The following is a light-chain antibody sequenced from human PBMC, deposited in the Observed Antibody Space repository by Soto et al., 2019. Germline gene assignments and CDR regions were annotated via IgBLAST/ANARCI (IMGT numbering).Light chain of an antibody. J-gene: IGKJ3*01. CDR2: GAS. CDR3: QKYNTPPR. CDR1: QSVSSSY. V-gene: IGKV3-20*01. Sequence: EILLTQFPGTLSLSPGERATLSCGASQSVSSSYLAWYQQKPRHAPRRLIYGASSRATGIPDSLSGSASGTDFPLTISRLEPEDVATYYCQKYNTPPRFGPGTKVDI.